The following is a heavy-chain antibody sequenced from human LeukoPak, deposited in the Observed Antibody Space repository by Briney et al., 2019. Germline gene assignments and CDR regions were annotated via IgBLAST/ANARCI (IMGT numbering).Heavy chain of an antibody. Sequence: QTGGSLRLSCVASGFTLSTYGMHWVRQAPGKGLEWVAFIRYDGSDKFYGDSVKGRFTTSRDNSKNTLYLQMSRLRVEDTAVYYCAKDLDCSGGTCHKAFDRWGQGTLVTVSS. CDR1: GFTLSTYG. D-gene: IGHD2-15*01. J-gene: IGHJ4*02. CDR2: IRYDGSDK. V-gene: IGHV3-30*02. CDR3: AKDLDCSGGTCHKAFDR.